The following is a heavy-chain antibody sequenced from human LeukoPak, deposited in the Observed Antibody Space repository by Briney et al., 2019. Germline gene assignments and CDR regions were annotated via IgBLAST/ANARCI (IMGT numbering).Heavy chain of an antibody. D-gene: IGHD3-16*01. V-gene: IGHV3-48*02. Sequence: PGGSLRLSCAASGFTFKNFDMGWLRQAPGKGLEWLSYISGSSTTIYYADSVKGRFTISRDNPKNSLYLQMNSLRDDDTAIYYCARDMGGPAATDGFDIWGQGTMVTVSS. CDR3: ARDMGGPAATDGFDI. J-gene: IGHJ3*02. CDR2: ISGSSTTI. CDR1: GFTFKNFD.